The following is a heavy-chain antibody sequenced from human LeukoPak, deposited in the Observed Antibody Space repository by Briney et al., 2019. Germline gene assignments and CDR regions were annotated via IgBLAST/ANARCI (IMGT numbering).Heavy chain of an antibody. CDR1: GGTFSSYA. CDR3: ARDIATRGGPDAFGI. Sequence: GASVKVSCKASGGTFSSYAISWVRQAPGQGLEWMGGIIPIFGTANYAQKFQGRVTITADKSTSTAYMELSSLRSEDTAVYYCARDIATRGGPDAFGIWGQGTMVTVSS. CDR2: IIPIFGTA. V-gene: IGHV1-69*06. J-gene: IGHJ3*02. D-gene: IGHD2-15*01.